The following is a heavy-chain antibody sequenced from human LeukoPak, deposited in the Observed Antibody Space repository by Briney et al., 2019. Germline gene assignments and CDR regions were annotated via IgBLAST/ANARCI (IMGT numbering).Heavy chain of an antibody. J-gene: IGHJ4*02. CDR3: ARGWVF. D-gene: IGHD2-8*01. V-gene: IGHV4-34*01. CDR1: GGSSSGYY. CDR2: INHSGST. Sequence: SETLSLTCAVYGGSSSGYYWSWIRQPPGKGLEWIGEINHSGSTNYNPSLKSRVTISVDTSKNQFSLKLSSVTAADTAVYYCARGWVFWGQGTLVTVSS.